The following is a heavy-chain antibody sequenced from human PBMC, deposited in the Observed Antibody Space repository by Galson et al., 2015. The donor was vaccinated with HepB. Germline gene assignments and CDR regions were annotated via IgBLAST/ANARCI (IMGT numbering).Heavy chain of an antibody. CDR2: ISYDGSNK. CDR1: GFTFSSYG. J-gene: IGHJ2*01. Sequence: SLRLSCAASGFTFSSYGMHWVRQAPGKGLEWVAVISYDGSNKYYADSVKGRFTISRDNSKNTLYLQMNSLRAEDTAVYYCAARGYSYGHNWYFDLWGRGTLVTVSS. V-gene: IGHV3-30*03. CDR3: AARGYSYGHNWYFDL. D-gene: IGHD5-18*01.